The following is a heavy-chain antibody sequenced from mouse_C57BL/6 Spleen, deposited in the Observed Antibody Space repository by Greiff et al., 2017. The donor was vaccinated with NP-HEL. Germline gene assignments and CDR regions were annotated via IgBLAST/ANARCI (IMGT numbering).Heavy chain of an antibody. D-gene: IGHD1-1*01. J-gene: IGHJ2*01. CDR2: INPYNGGT. Sequence: VQLQQSGPVLVKPGASVKMSCKASGYTFTDYYMNWVKQSHGKSLEWIGVINPYNGGTSYNQKFKGKATLTVDKSSSTAYMELNSLTSEDSAVYYCARWITTVALDYWGQGTTLTVSS. CDR1: GYTFTDYY. CDR3: ARWITTVALDY. V-gene: IGHV1-19*01.